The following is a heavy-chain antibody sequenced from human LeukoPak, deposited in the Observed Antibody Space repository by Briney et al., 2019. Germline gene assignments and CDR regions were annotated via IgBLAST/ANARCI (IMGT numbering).Heavy chain of an antibody. J-gene: IGHJ5*02. V-gene: IGHV4-61*02. CDR2: IYTSGST. CDR1: GGSISSGSYY. D-gene: IGHD2-15*01. CDR3: ARGLGYCSGGSYPRWFDP. Sequence: SETLSLTCTVSGGSISSGSYYWSWIRQPAGKGLEWIGRIYTSGSTNYNPSLKSRVTIPVDTSKNEFSLKLSSVAAADTAVYYCARGLGYCSGGSYPRWFDPWGQGTLVTVSS.